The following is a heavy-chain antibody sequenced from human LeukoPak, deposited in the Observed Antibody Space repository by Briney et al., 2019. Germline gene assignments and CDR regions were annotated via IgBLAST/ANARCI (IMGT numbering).Heavy chain of an antibody. Sequence: GGSLRLSCAASGFTFSNHGMNWVRQAPGKGLEWVSGISPSGDITYYADSVKGRFTISRDNSKNTVYLQVISLTAEDTAVYYCAKSGLNRFDYWGQGTLVTVSS. CDR3: AKSGLNRFDY. V-gene: IGHV3-23*01. J-gene: IGHJ4*02. CDR1: GFTFSNHG. D-gene: IGHD2-15*01. CDR2: ISPSGDIT.